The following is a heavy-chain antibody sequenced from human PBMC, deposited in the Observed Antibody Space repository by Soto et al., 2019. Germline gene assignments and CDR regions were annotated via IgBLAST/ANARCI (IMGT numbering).Heavy chain of an antibody. V-gene: IGHV4-34*01. CDR2: INHSGST. J-gene: IGHJ4*02. Sequence: SETLSLTCAVYGGAFSGYYWTWIRQPPGTGLEWIGEINHSGSTNYNPSLKSRVTISVDTSKNQFSLKLSSVTAADTAVYSCARTYSSSWYPFDYWGQGTLVTVSS. D-gene: IGHD6-13*01. CDR3: ARTYSSSWYPFDY. CDR1: GGAFSGYY.